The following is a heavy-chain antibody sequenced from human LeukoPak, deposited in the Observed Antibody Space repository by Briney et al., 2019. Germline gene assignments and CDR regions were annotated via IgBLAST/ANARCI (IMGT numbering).Heavy chain of an antibody. CDR1: GGTFSSYA. Sequence: PAASVKVSCKASGGTFSSYAISWVRQAPGQGLEWMGRIIPIFGIANYAQKFQGRVTITADKSTSTGYMELSSLRSEDTAVYYCARDLAVAGTLDGMDVWGQGTTVTVSS. D-gene: IGHD6-19*01. CDR2: IIPIFGIA. J-gene: IGHJ6*02. CDR3: ARDLAVAGTLDGMDV. V-gene: IGHV1-69*04.